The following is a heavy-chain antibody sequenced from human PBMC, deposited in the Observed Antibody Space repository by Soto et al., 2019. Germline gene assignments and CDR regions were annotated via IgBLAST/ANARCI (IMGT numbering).Heavy chain of an antibody. CDR1: GYSFISYW. J-gene: IGHJ1*01. Sequence: EVQLVQSGAEVKKPGESLKISCKGSGYSFISYWIGWVRQMPGKVLEWMGTIYPGDSDTRYSPSFQGQVTISADKSISTAYLQWSSLKASDTDMYYCAREVAGQRVYFQHWGQGTLVSVSS. D-gene: IGHD6-19*01. V-gene: IGHV5-51*03. CDR2: IYPGDSDT. CDR3: AREVAGQRVYFQH.